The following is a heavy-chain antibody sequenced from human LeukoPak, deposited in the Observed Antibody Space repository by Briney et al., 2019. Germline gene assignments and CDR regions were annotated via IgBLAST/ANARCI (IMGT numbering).Heavy chain of an antibody. J-gene: IGHJ6*02. Sequence: PSETLSLTCTVSGGSISSYYWSWIRQPPGKGLEWIGYIYYSGSTNYNPSLKSRVTISVDTSKNQFSLKLSSVTAADTAVYYCARDRFYGTGSLPEGGGMDVWGQGTTVIVSS. CDR1: GGSISSYY. D-gene: IGHD3-16*01. V-gene: IGHV4-59*01. CDR2: IYYSGST. CDR3: ARDRFYGTGSLPEGGGMDV.